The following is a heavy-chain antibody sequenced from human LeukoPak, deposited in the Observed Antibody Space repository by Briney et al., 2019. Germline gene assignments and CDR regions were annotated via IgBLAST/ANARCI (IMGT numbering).Heavy chain of an antibody. CDR2: IYYSGST. D-gene: IGHD6-6*01. Sequence: SETLSLTCIVSGGSISSSSYYWGWIRQPPGKGPEWIGTIYYSGSTYYNPSLKSRVTISVDTPKNQFSLKLSSVTAADTAVYYCARQPRAITARPGYAFDIWGQGTLVTVSS. CDR1: GGSISSSSYY. J-gene: IGHJ3*02. CDR3: ARQPRAITARPGYAFDI. V-gene: IGHV4-39*01.